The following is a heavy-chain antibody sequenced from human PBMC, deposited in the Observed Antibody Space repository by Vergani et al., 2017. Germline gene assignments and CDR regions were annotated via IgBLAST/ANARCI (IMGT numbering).Heavy chain of an antibody. J-gene: IGHJ4*02. D-gene: IGHD5-24*01. CDR2: ISAYNGNH. V-gene: IGHV1-18*01. Sequence: QVQLVQSGAEVKKPGASVKVSCKASGYTFTSYGISWVRQAPGQGLEWRGWISAYNGNHNYAQKLQGRVTMTTDTSTSTAYMELRSLRSDDTAVYYCARDRGRWLQFVEPRVDYWGQGTLVTVSS. CDR1: GYTFTSYG. CDR3: ARDRGRWLQFVEPRVDY.